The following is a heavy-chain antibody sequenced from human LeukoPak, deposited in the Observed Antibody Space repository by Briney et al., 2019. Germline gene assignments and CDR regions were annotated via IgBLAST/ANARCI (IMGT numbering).Heavy chain of an antibody. CDR2: IRGGGVNT. D-gene: IGHD3-3*01. J-gene: IGHJ4*02. CDR3: AKEYYDFWSGYSYPYYLDY. Sequence: GGSLRLSCAASGFTFNSYAMTWEPQAPGQGGVWFTAIRGGGVNTYYAESVKGRFTISRDNPKNTLYLQMNSLRAEHTAVYYCAKEYYDFWSGYSYPYYLDYWGQGTRVTVSS. V-gene: IGHV3-23*01. CDR1: GFTFNSYA.